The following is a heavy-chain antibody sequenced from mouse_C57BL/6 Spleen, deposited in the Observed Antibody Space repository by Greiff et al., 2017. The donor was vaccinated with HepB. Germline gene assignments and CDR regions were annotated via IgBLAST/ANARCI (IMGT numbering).Heavy chain of an antibody. V-gene: IGHV1-19*01. CDR1: GYTFTDYY. D-gene: IGHD3-2*02. CDR3: ARGDSGYSY. CDR2: INPYNGGT. J-gene: IGHJ2*01. Sequence: VQLQQSGPVLVKPGASVKMSCKASGYTFTDYYMNWVKQSHGKSLEWIGVINPYNGGTSYNQKFKGKATLTVDKSSSTAYMALNSLTSEDSAVYYCARGDSGYSYWGQGTTLTVSS.